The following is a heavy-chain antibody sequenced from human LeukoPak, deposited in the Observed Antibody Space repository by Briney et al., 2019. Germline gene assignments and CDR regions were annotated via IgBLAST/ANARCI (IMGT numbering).Heavy chain of an antibody. J-gene: IGHJ4*02. CDR3: VIWGDYDVLTGYYVPDY. CDR2: ITGSGTNT. Sequence: GASLRLSCVASGFTFSNYAMSWVRQAPGEGLEWVSAITGSGTNTYYADSVKGRFTISRDNSKNTVFLQINSLRHEDTAIYYCVIWGDYDVLTGYYVPDYWGQGTLVTVSS. CDR1: GFTFSNYA. D-gene: IGHD3-9*01. V-gene: IGHV3-23*01.